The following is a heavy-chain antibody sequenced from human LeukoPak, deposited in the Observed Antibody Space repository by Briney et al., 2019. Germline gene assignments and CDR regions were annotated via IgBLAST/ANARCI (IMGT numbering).Heavy chain of an antibody. D-gene: IGHD5-18*01. V-gene: IGHV4-38-2*02. CDR2: IYHSGST. CDR3: ARVYSYGYCFDY. CDR1: GYSISSGYY. Sequence: SETLSLTCTVSGYSISSGYYWCWIRQPPGKGLEWIGSIYHSGSTYYNPSLKSRVTISVDTSKNQFSLKLSSVTAADTAVYYCARVYSYGYCFDYWGQGTLVTVSS. J-gene: IGHJ4*02.